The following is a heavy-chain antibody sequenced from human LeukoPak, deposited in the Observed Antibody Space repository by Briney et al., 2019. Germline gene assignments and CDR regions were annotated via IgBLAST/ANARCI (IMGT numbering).Heavy chain of an antibody. CDR1: GYTFTAYY. CDR2: INPNSGGT. J-gene: IGHJ4*02. CDR3: ARVQTRASDTAMVMGY. Sequence: ASVKVSCKASGYTFTAYYIHWVRQAPGQGLEWMGWINPNSGGTNYAQKFQGRVTMTRDTSISTAYMELSRLRSDDTAVYYCARVQTRASDTAMVMGYWGQGTLVTVSS. V-gene: IGHV1-2*02. D-gene: IGHD5-18*01.